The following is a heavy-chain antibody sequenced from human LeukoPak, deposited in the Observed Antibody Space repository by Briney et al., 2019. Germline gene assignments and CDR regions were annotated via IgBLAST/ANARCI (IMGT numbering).Heavy chain of an antibody. Sequence: GGSLRLSCAASGFTFSSYAMHWVRQAPGKGLEWVAVISYDGSNKYYADSVKGRFTISRDNSKNTLYLQMNSLRAEDTAVYYCAKGGIEWLRFSYFDYWGQGTLVTVSS. CDR2: ISYDGSNK. D-gene: IGHD5-12*01. CDR3: AKGGIEWLRFSYFDY. V-gene: IGHV3-30-3*01. J-gene: IGHJ4*02. CDR1: GFTFSSYA.